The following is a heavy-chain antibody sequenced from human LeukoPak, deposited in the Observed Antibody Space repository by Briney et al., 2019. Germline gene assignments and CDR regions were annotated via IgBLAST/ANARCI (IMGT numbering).Heavy chain of an antibody. CDR2: INPNSGGT. V-gene: IGHV1-2*06. CDR3: ARVKMTTVTTYDY. D-gene: IGHD4-17*01. J-gene: IGHJ4*02. CDR1: GYTFTGYY. Sequence: GASVKVSCKASGYTFTGYYMHWVRQAPGQGLEWMGRINPNSGGTNYAQKFQGRVTMTRDTSISTAYMELSRLRSDDTAVYYRARVKMTTVTTYDYWGQGTLVTVSS.